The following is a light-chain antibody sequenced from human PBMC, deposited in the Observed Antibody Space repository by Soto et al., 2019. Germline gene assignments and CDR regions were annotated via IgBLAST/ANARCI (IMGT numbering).Light chain of an antibody. V-gene: IGLV2-14*01. J-gene: IGLJ1*01. CDR2: EVS. CDR3: SSYTSSSTRV. CDR1: SSDVGGYNY. Sequence: VLTQPASVSGSPGQSITISCTGTSSDVGGYNYVPWYQQHPGKAPKLMIYEVSNRPSGVSNRFSGSKSGNTASLTISGLQAEDEADYYCSSYTSSSTRVFGTGTKV.